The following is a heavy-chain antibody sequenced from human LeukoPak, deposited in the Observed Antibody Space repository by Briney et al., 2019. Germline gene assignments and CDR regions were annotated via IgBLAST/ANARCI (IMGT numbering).Heavy chain of an antibody. CDR3: AKFLGGYGELDY. D-gene: IGHD4-17*01. V-gene: IGHV3-33*06. Sequence: GGSLRLSCAASGFTFSSYGMHWVRQAPGKGLEWVAVIWYDGSNKYYADSVKGRFTISRDNSKNTLYLQMNSLRAEGTAVYYCAKFLGGYGELDYWGQGTLVTVSS. CDR2: IWYDGSNK. J-gene: IGHJ4*02. CDR1: GFTFSSYG.